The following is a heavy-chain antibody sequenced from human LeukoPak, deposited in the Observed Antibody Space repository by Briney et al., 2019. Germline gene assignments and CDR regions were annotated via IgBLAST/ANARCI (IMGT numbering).Heavy chain of an antibody. Sequence: GESLKISCKGSGYSFINYWIGWVRQMPGKGLEWMGIIYPGDSDTRYSPSFQGQVTISADKSISTAYLQWSGLKASDTAIYFCARPAFREGITMFDYWGQGTLVTVSS. J-gene: IGHJ4*02. CDR2: IYPGDSDT. CDR1: GYSFINYW. CDR3: ARPAFREGITMFDY. V-gene: IGHV5-51*01. D-gene: IGHD3-10*01.